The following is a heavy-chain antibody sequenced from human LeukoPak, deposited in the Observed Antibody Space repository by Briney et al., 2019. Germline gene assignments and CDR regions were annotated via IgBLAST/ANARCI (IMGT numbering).Heavy chain of an antibody. V-gene: IGHV1-18*01. CDR2: ISAYNGNT. Sequence: GASVKVSCKASGYTFTSYGISWVRQAPGQGLEWMGWISAYNGNTNYAQKLQGRVTMTTDTSTSTAYMELRSLRSDDTAVYYCARDWIASKPNRYFDYWGQGTLVTVSS. CDR3: ARDWIASKPNRYFDY. CDR1: GYTFTSYG. D-gene: IGHD1-1*01. J-gene: IGHJ4*02.